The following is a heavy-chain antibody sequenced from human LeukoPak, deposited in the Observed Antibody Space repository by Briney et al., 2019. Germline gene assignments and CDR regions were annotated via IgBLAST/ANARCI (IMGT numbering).Heavy chain of an antibody. J-gene: IGHJ4*02. Sequence: GGSLRLSCAASGFTFSSYGMHWVRQAPGKGLEWVAFIRYDGSKKYYADSVKGRFTISRDNSKNTLYLQMNSLRAEDTAVYYCAKEGEAVGLDYWGQGTLVTVSS. D-gene: IGHD6-19*01. V-gene: IGHV3-30*02. CDR1: GFTFSSYG. CDR3: AKEGEAVGLDY. CDR2: IRYDGSKK.